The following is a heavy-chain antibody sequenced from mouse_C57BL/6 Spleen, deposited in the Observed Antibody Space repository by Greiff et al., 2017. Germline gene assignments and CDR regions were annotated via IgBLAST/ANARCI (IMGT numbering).Heavy chain of an antibody. D-gene: IGHD1-1*01. CDR1: GFSLTSYG. V-gene: IGHV2-2*01. CDR3: ARGGHGSSLFAY. Sequence: QVQLQQSGPGLVQPSQSLSITCTVSGFSLTSYGVHWVRQSPGKGLEWLGVIWSGGSTDYNAAFISRLSISKDNSKSQVFFKMNSLQADDTAIYYCARGGHGSSLFAYWGQGTLVTVSA. CDR2: IWSGGST. J-gene: IGHJ3*01.